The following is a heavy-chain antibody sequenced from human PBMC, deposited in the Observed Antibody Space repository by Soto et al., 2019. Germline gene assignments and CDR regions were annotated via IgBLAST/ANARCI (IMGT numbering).Heavy chain of an antibody. CDR3: ARDRSGSSVFYYYYMDV. Sequence: PSETLSLTCTVSGGSISSGGYYWSWIRQHPGKGLEWIGYIYYSGSTYYNPSLKSRVTISVDTSKNQFSLKLSSVTVADTAVYYCARDRSGSSVFYYYYMDVWGKGTTVTVSS. CDR1: GGSISSGGYY. D-gene: IGHD6-6*01. CDR2: IYYSGST. V-gene: IGHV4-31*03. J-gene: IGHJ6*03.